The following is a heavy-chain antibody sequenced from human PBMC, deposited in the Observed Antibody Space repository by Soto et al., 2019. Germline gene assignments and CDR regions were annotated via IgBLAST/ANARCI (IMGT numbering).Heavy chain of an antibody. Sequence: GGSLRLSCAASGFTFSNYAMHWVRQAPGKGLEWVAGISYDGINKYHADSVKGRFTISRDNSKNTLYLQMNSLRAEDTAVYYCARVWGQWLVRDAFDIWGLGTMVTVSS. CDR2: ISYDGINK. CDR1: GFTFSNYA. V-gene: IGHV3-30-3*01. J-gene: IGHJ3*02. CDR3: ARVWGQWLVRDAFDI. D-gene: IGHD6-19*01.